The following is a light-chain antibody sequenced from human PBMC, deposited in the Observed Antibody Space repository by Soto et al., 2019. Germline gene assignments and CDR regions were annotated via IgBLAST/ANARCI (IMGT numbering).Light chain of an antibody. CDR3: QQSYSTPPWT. CDR2: AAS. J-gene: IGKJ1*01. CDR1: QSISSY. Sequence: DIQMTQSPSSLSASVGDRVTITCRASQSISSYLNWYQQKPGKAPKLLIYAASSLQSGVPSRFSGSGSGTDFTLTISSLQREDFATYYCQQSYSTPPWTFGQGTRWIS. V-gene: IGKV1-39*01.